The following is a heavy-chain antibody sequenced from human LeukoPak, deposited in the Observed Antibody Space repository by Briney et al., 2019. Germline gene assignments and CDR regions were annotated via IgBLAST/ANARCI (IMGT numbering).Heavy chain of an antibody. V-gene: IGHV3-64*01. CDR2: ISSNGGIT. Sequence: GGSLRLSCAASGFTFSNYPMHWVRQAPGTGLEYVSAISSNGGITYYANSVKGRFTISRDNSKNTLYLQMGSLRAEDMAVYYCARSSSTTNYYYGMDVWGQGTTVTVSS. J-gene: IGHJ6*02. CDR3: ARSSSTTNYYYGMDV. D-gene: IGHD2-2*01. CDR1: GFTFSNYP.